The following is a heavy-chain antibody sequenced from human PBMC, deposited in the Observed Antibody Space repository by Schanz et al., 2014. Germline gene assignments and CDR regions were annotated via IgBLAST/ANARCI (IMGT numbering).Heavy chain of an antibody. V-gene: IGHV3-33*08. CDR2: ISYDGSSK. CDR1: GFTFRSYG. D-gene: IGHD3-10*01. Sequence: QVQLVESGGGLVQPGGSLRLSCAASGFTFRSYGMHWVRQAPGKGLEWVALISYDGSSKNHADSVQGRFTISRDNSKNALYLQMDSLRAEDTAVYYCARGIITMVRGGDVGAFDIWGQGTMVTVSS. J-gene: IGHJ3*02. CDR3: ARGIITMVRGGDVGAFDI.